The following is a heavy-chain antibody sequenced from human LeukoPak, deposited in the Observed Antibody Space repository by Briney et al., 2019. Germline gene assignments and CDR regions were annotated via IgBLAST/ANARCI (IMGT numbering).Heavy chain of an antibody. CDR1: GFTFSSYA. CDR3: AKLVTHFDY. D-gene: IGHD4-23*01. Sequence: QPGRSLRLSCAASGFTFSSYAMHWVRQAPGKGLEWVSSISGSGGNTYYADSVKGRFTISRDNSKNTLYMQMNSLRAEDTAVYYCAKLVTHFDYWGQGTLVTVSS. J-gene: IGHJ4*02. CDR2: ISGSGGNT. V-gene: IGHV3-23*01.